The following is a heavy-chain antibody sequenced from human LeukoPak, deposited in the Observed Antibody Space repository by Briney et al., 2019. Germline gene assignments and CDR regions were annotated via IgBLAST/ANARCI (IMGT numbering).Heavy chain of an antibody. CDR2: VSSNGAKT. V-gene: IGHV3-23*01. CDR1: GFTFSSYA. CDR3: ASKNIVVPADY. Sequence: GGSLRLSCAASGFTFSSYAITWVRQAPGKGLEWVSAVSSNGAKTYYADSVKGRFTISRDNYKNMVFLQMNSLRAEDTAVYYCASKNIVVPADYWGRGTLVTVSS. J-gene: IGHJ4*02. D-gene: IGHD2-15*01.